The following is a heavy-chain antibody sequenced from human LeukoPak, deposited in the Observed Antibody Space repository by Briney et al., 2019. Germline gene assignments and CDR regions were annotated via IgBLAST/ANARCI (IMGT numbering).Heavy chain of an antibody. CDR2: IYHSGST. CDR1: GGSISSSNW. CDR3: ARDMGPLMGARTSLVFDP. Sequence: SETLSLTCAVSGGSISSSNWWSWVRQPPGKGLEWIGEIYHSGSTNYNPSLKSRVTISVDKSKNQFSLKLSSVTAADTAVYYCARDMGPLMGARTSLVFDPWGQGTLVTVSS. V-gene: IGHV4-4*02. D-gene: IGHD1-26*01. J-gene: IGHJ5*02.